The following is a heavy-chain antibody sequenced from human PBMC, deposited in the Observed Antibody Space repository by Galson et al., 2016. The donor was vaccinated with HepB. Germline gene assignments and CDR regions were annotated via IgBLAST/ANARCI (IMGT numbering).Heavy chain of an antibody. CDR1: GHSIASHW. CDR3: AAARPPGLVLVY. V-gene: IGHV5-51*01. Sequence: QSGAEVKKPGESLKLSCKASGHSIASHWIGWVRQLPGKGLECMGIIDPSGSEIRSMPSFRGHVTISADKSTNTAYLQWSSLKASDTAVYYCAAARPPGLVLVYWGLGTRVTVSS. J-gene: IGHJ4*02. CDR2: IDPSGSEI. D-gene: IGHD2-8*02.